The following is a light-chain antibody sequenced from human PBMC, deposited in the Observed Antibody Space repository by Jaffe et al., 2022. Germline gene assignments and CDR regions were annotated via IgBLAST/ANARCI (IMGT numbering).Light chain of an antibody. V-gene: IGKV1-5*03. Sequence: DIQMTQSPSTLSASVGDRVTITCRASQNIDDSLAWYQQKPGKAPKLLIYKASTLESEVPSRFSGFGSGTQFSLTISSLQPDDFATYYCQHYNRHFIFGPGTKVDLK. CDR1: QNIDDS. CDR2: KAS. J-gene: IGKJ3*01. CDR3: QHYNRHFI.